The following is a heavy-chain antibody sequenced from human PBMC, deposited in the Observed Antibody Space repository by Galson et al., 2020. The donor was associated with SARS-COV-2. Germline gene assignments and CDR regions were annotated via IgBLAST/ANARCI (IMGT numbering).Heavy chain of an antibody. V-gene: IGHV3-13*01. CDR1: GFTFSSYD. CDR2: IGTAGDT. D-gene: IGHD6-13*01. CDR3: ARGATTDSSSWYGHSFYYYYYMDV. J-gene: IGHJ6*03. Sequence: GGSLRLSCAASGFTFSSYDMHWVRQATGKGLEWVSAIGTAGDTYYPGSVKGRFTISRETAKNSLYLQMNSLRAGDTAVYYCARGATTDSSSWYGHSFYYYYYMDVWGKGTTVTVSS.